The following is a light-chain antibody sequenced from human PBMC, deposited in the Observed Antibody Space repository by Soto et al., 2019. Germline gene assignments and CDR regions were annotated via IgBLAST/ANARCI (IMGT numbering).Light chain of an antibody. CDR1: QSLLHSNGYNY. Sequence: DVVMTQSPLSLPVTPGEPASISGRSSQSLLHSNGYNYLDWYLQKPGQSPQLLIYLGSNRASGVPDRFSGSGSGTDFTLKISRVEAEDVGVYYCIQTLQTPPITFGPGTKLDIK. CDR2: LGS. V-gene: IGKV2-28*01. CDR3: IQTLQTPPIT. J-gene: IGKJ3*01.